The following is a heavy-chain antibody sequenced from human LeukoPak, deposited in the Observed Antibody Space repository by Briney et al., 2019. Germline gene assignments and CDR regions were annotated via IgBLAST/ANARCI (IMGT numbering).Heavy chain of an antibody. D-gene: IGHD1-26*01. CDR3: ATGPDRRGSTYSY. Sequence: GASVKVSCKVSGYTLTELSMHWVRQAPGKGLEWMGGFDPEDGETIYAQKFQGRVTMTEGTSTDTAYMELSSLRSEDTAVYYCATGPDRRGSTYSYWGQGTLVTVSS. CDR2: FDPEDGET. J-gene: IGHJ4*02. V-gene: IGHV1-24*01. CDR1: GYTLTELS.